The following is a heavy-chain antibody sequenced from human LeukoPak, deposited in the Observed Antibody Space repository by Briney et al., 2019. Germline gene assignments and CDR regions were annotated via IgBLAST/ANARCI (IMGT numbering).Heavy chain of an antibody. D-gene: IGHD1-26*01. CDR2: IHHSGST. Sequence: SETLSLTCAASGYSISSAYYWGWMRQPPGKGLEWIVSIHHSGSTYFNPSLKSRVTISVDTSKNQFSLKLTSVTAADTAVYYCARDRVGATYAFDIWGQGTMVTVSS. V-gene: IGHV4-38-2*02. CDR3: ARDRVGATYAFDI. J-gene: IGHJ3*02. CDR1: GYSISSAYY.